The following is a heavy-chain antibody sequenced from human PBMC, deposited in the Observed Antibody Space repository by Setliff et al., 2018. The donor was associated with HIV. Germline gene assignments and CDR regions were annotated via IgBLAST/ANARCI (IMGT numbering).Heavy chain of an antibody. D-gene: IGHD6-19*01. J-gene: IGHJ6*03. CDR3: ARDPRIAVARDYYYYYMDV. CDR1: GGTFSSYA. CDR2: IIPIFGTA. V-gene: IGHV1-69*13. Sequence: GASVKVSCKASGGTFSSYAISWVRQAPGQGLEWMGGIIPIFGTADYAQKFQGRVTITADESTSTAYMELSSLRSEDTAVYYCARDPRIAVARDYYYYYMDVWGKGTTVTSP.